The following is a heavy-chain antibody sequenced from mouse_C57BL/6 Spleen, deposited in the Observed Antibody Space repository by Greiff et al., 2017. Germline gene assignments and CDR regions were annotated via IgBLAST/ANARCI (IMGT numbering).Heavy chain of an antibody. Sequence: QVQLKESGAELVRPGTSVKVSCKASGYAFTNYLIEWVKQRPGQGLEWIGVINPGSGGTNYNEKFKGKATLTADKSSSTAYMQLSSLTSEDSAVYFCARCRGSYYFDYWGQGTTLTVSS. CDR1: GYAFTNYL. CDR2: INPGSGGT. V-gene: IGHV1-54*01. J-gene: IGHJ2*01. D-gene: IGHD1-1*01. CDR3: ARCRGSYYFDY.